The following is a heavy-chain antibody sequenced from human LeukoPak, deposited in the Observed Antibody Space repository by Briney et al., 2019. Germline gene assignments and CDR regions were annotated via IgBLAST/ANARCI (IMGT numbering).Heavy chain of an antibody. J-gene: IGHJ4*02. D-gene: IGHD5-24*01. V-gene: IGHV3-53*01. CDR1: GFNVTTNY. CDR2: IYSGGTT. Sequence: PGGSLRLSCAASGFNVTTNYMSWVRQAPGKGLEWVSVIYSGGTTYYADSVKGRFTISRDISKNTLSLQMNSLRAEDTAVYYCARGRRDGYNLGYCGQGTLVAVSS. CDR3: ARGRRDGYNLGY.